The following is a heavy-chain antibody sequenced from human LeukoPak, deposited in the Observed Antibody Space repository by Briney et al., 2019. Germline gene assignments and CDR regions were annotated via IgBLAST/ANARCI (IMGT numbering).Heavy chain of an antibody. V-gene: IGHV4-39*07. J-gene: IGHJ4*02. CDR1: GDSISSGDYY. CDR3: ARYDFNKFFDY. Sequence: SETLSLTCTVSGDSISSGDYYWSWIRQPPGKGLEWIGEINHSGSTNYNPSLKSRVTISVDTSKNQFSLKLSSVTAADTAVYYCARYDFNKFFDYWGQGTLVTVSS. D-gene: IGHD3-3*01. CDR2: INHSGST.